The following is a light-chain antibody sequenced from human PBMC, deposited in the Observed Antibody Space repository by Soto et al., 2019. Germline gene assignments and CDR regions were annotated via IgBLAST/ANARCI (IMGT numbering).Light chain of an antibody. V-gene: IGKV3-15*01. J-gene: IGKJ2*01. CDR3: QQYNKWPPQYT. Sequence: EIVMTQSPATLSVSPGERATLSCRASQSISSDLAWYQQKPGQAPRLLIYGASTRATDIPARISGSGSGTDFTLTISSLQSEDFAVYSCQQYNKWPPQYTFGQGTKLEIK. CDR1: QSISSD. CDR2: GAS.